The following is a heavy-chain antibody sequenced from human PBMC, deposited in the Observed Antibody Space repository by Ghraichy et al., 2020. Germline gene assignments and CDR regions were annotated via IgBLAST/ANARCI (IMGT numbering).Heavy chain of an antibody. CDR2: IYYSGST. Sequence: SETLSLTCTVSGGSVSSGSYYWSWIRQPPGKGLEWIGYIYYSGSTNYNPSLKSRVTISVDTSKNQFSLKLSSVTAADTAVYYCARGRYYYDSSGYLLYYFDYWGQGTLVTVSS. V-gene: IGHV4-61*01. CDR1: GGSVSSGSYY. CDR3: ARGRYYYDSSGYLLYYFDY. J-gene: IGHJ4*02. D-gene: IGHD3-22*01.